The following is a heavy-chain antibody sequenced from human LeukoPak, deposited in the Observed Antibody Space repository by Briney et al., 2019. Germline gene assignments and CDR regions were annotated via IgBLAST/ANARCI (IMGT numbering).Heavy chain of an antibody. Sequence: PSETLSLTCTVSGYSISSGYYWGWIRQPPGKGLEWIGSIYHSGSTYYNPSLKSRVTISVDTSKNQFSLKLSSVTAVDTAVYYCARGGSSSSTRSYNALGNWFDPWGQGTLVTVSS. CDR2: IYHSGST. CDR1: GYSISSGYY. CDR3: ARGGSSSSTRSYNALGNWFDP. V-gene: IGHV4-38-2*02. D-gene: IGHD2-2*02. J-gene: IGHJ5*02.